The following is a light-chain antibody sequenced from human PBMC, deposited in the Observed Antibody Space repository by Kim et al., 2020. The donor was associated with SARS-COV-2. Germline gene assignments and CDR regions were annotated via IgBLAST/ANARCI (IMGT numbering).Light chain of an antibody. V-gene: IGLV3-19*01. J-gene: IGLJ3*02. Sequence: ALGQTVRITCQGDSLRSYYASWYQRKPGQAPVLVIYGNNTRPSGIPDRFSGSSSGNTASLTITGAQAEDEADYYCNSRDSSGNHLLFGGGTQLTVL. CDR2: GNN. CDR1: SLRSYY. CDR3: NSRDSSGNHLL.